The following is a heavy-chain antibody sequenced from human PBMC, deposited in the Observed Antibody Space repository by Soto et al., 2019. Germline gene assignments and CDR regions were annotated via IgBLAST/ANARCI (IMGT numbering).Heavy chain of an antibody. CDR2: IYQSGST. D-gene: IGHD2-15*01. V-gene: IGHV4-4*02. CDR3: ARGRAGCSGGSCYFDY. J-gene: IGHJ4*02. Sequence: SETLSLTCAVSGGSISSSNWWSWVRQPPGKGLEWIGEIYQSGSTNYNPSLKSRVTISVDKSKNQFSLKLSSVTAADTAVYYCARGRAGCSGGSCYFDYWGQGTLVTVSS. CDR1: GGSISSSNW.